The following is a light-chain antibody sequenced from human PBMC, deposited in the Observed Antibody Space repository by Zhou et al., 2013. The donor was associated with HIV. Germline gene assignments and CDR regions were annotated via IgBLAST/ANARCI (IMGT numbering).Light chain of an antibody. J-gene: IGKJ1*01. CDR1: QSVISSH. Sequence: EIVMTQSPATLSVSPGEGATLSCRASQSVISSHLTWYQQKPGQAPRVLIYAASTRARGIPDRFSGSGSGTDFTLTISSLQSEDVAVYYCHQYNNWPPGGTFGRGTKVEIK. CDR3: HQYNNWPPGGT. CDR2: AAS. V-gene: IGKV3D-15*01.